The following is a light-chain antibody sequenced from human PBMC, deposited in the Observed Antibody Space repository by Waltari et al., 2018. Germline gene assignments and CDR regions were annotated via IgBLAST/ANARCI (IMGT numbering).Light chain of an antibody. J-gene: IGKJ1*01. V-gene: IGKV1-39*01. CDR2: AAS. Sequence: DIQMTQSPCSLSASVGDRVTIPCRASQSISSYLNWYQQKPGKAPKLLIYAASSLQSRVPSRFSGSGSGTDFTLTISSLQPEDFATYYCQQSYSTPWTFGQGTKVEIK. CDR3: QQSYSTPWT. CDR1: QSISSY.